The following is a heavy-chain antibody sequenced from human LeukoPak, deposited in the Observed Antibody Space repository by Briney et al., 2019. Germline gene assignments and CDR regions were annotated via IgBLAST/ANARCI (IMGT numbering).Heavy chain of an antibody. CDR2: IYYSGST. D-gene: IGHD6-13*01. J-gene: IGHJ4*02. CDR3: ARDMGYSSSWYLGY. Sequence: SETLSLTCTVSGGSISSYYWSWIRQPPGKGLEWIGYIYYSGSTNYNPSLKSRVTISVDTSKNQFSLKLSSVTAADTAVYYCARDMGYSSSWYLGYRGQGTLVTVSS. V-gene: IGHV4-59*01. CDR1: GGSISSYY.